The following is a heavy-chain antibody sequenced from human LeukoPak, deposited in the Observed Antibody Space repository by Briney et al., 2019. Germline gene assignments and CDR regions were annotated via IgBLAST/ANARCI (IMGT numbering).Heavy chain of an antibody. D-gene: IGHD3-10*01. Sequence: EGSLRLSCSASGFTFSSYAMHWVRQAPGKGLEYVSAISSSGGTTYYVDSVKGRFTISRDNSKNTLYLQMSSLRPEDTAVYYCVKRWFGESLDYWGQGTLVTVSS. CDR3: VKRWFGESLDY. CDR1: GFTFSSYA. CDR2: ISSSGGTT. V-gene: IGHV3-64D*06. J-gene: IGHJ4*02.